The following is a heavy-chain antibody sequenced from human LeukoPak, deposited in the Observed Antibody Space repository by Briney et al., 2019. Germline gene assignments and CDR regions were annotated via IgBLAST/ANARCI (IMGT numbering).Heavy chain of an antibody. D-gene: IGHD3-10*01. Sequence: ASVKVSCKASGYTFTDYYIHWVRQAPGQGLEWMGWISTYFGNTNYAQNLQGRVTMTTDTSTTTAYMELRSLRSDDTAVYYCARKGGSGNAFDIWGQGTMVTVSS. V-gene: IGHV1-18*04. CDR1: GYTFTDYY. CDR3: ARKGGSGNAFDI. J-gene: IGHJ3*02. CDR2: ISTYFGNT.